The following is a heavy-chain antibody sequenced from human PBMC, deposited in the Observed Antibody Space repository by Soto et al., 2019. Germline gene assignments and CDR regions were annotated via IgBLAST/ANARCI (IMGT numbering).Heavy chain of an antibody. CDR3: ARSAGYYYGSGSYDVYGMDV. D-gene: IGHD3-10*01. CDR2: IYYSGST. V-gene: IGHV4-31*03. Sequence: SETLSLTCTFSGGSISSGGYYWSWIRQHPGKGLEWIGYIYYSGSTYYNPSLKSRVTISVDTSKNQFSLKLSSVTAADTAVYYCARSAGYYYGSGSYDVYGMDVWGQGTTVTVSS. CDR1: GGSISSGGYY. J-gene: IGHJ6*02.